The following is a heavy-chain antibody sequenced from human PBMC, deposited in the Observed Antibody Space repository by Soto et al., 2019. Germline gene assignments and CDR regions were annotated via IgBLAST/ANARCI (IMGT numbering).Heavy chain of an antibody. D-gene: IGHD3-9*01. CDR1: GFTFSNAW. Sequence: GGSLRLSCAASGFTFSNAWMNWVRQAPGKGLEWVGRIKSKTDGGTTDYAAPVKGRFTISRDDSKNTLYLQMNSLKTEDTAVYYCTTGLRRYFDWDSINYYYGMDVWGQGTTVTVSS. J-gene: IGHJ6*02. CDR2: IKSKTDGGTT. CDR3: TTGLRRYFDWDSINYYYGMDV. V-gene: IGHV3-15*07.